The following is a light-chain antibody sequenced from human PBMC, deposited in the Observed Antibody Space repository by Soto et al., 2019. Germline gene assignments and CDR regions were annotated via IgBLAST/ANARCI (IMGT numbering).Light chain of an antibody. V-gene: IGLV2-23*02. CDR1: SSDVGSYNL. Sequence: QSALTQPASVSGSPGQSITISCTGPSSDVGSYNLVSWYQQHPGKAPKLMIYEVTNRPSGVSSRFSGSRSGNTASLTISGLQAEDEADYYCCSYAGTSTFVVFGGGTKLTVL. J-gene: IGLJ2*01. CDR2: EVT. CDR3: CSYAGTSTFVV.